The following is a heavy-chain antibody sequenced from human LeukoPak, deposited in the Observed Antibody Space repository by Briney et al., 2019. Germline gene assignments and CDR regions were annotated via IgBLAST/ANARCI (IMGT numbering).Heavy chain of an antibody. D-gene: IGHD3-10*01. J-gene: IGHJ4*02. Sequence: SQTLSLTCAVSGGSISSGGYSWNWIRQPPGKGLEWIGYIYHSGSTNYNPSLKSRVTISVDTSKNQISLKLSSVTAADTAVYYCARARFGELLLYDYWGQGTLVTVSS. CDR1: GGSISSGGYS. V-gene: IGHV4-30-2*02. CDR3: ARARFGELLLYDY. CDR2: IYHSGST.